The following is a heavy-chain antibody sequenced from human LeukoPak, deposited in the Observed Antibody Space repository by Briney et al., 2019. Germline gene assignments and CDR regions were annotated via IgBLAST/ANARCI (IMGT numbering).Heavy chain of an antibody. D-gene: IGHD2-2*01. J-gene: IGHJ6*02. CDR3: ARHSYCSSTSCYFPYYYYGMDV. CDR1: GGSISSYY. Sequence: SETLSLTCTVSGGSISSYYWSWIRQPPGKGLEWIGYIYYSGSTNYNPSLKSRVTISVDTSKNQFSLKLSSVTAADPAVYYCARHSYCSSTSCYFPYYYYGMDVWGQGTTVTVSS. V-gene: IGHV4-59*08. CDR2: IYYSGST.